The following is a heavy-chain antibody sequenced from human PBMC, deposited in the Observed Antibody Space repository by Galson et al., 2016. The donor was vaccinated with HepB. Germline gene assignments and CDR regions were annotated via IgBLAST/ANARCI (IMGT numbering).Heavy chain of an antibody. CDR2: ISYDGSNT. CDR1: EFTFIDYP. D-gene: IGHD3-3*01. CDR3: ATARNRHYDDFWSPPSGS. J-gene: IGHJ5*02. Sequence: SLRLSCAASEFTFIDYPMHWVRQAPGKGLEWVAVISYDGSNTYYADSVKGRFTISRDNSRNTLWLQMNSLRAEDTAVYFCATARNRHYDDFWSPPSGSWGQGTLVTVSS. V-gene: IGHV3-30-3*01.